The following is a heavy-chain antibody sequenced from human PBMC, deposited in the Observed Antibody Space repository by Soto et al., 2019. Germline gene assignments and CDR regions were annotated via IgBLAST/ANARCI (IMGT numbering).Heavy chain of an antibody. CDR3: ERAYSPGGLWFDP. CDR2: IYYSGST. D-gene: IGHD2-15*01. J-gene: IGHJ5*02. V-gene: IGHV4-59*01. CDR1: GASISSYY. Sequence: XETLSLTCTVSGASISSYYLSWIRQPPGKGLEWIGYIYYSGSTNYNPSLKSRVTISVDTSKNQFSLKLSSVTAADTAVYYCERAYSPGGLWFDPWGQGTLVTVSS.